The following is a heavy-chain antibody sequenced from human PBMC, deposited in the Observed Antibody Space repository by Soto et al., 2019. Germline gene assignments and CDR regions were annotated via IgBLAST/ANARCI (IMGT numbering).Heavy chain of an antibody. Sequence: QVQLVQSGAEMKKPGSSVKVSCKVSGDSFSSYAISWVRQAPGEGLEWVGAIIPIFETANSAQNFQGRVTITAVESTTTAYSEVTRLSPQDTAVFYCAASDSSSWQHDYWGQGTLITVSS. D-gene: IGHD6-13*01. CDR3: AASDSSSWQHDY. V-gene: IGHV1-69*01. J-gene: IGHJ4*02. CDR1: GDSFSSYA. CDR2: IIPIFETA.